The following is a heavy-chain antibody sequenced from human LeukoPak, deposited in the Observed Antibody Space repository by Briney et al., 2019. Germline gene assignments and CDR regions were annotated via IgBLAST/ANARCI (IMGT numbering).Heavy chain of an antibody. Sequence: GGSLRLSCAASGFSFSNAWMSWVRQAPGKGLEWVSYISSSGSTIYYADSVKGRFTISRDNAKNSLYLQMNSLRAEDTAVYYCARKANWGHDAFDIWGQGTMVTVSS. D-gene: IGHD7-27*01. CDR2: ISSSGSTI. CDR3: ARKANWGHDAFDI. CDR1: GFSFSNAW. J-gene: IGHJ3*02. V-gene: IGHV3-11*04.